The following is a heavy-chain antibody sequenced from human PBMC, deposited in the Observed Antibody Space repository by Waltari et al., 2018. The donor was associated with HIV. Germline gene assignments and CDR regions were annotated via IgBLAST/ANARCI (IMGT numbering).Heavy chain of an antibody. CDR3: AALAGAEWDLVADS. CDR2: IFPGDSDT. D-gene: IGHD6-19*01. V-gene: IGHV5-51*01. Sequence: EVRLVQSGGEVKKPGESLRISCQSSDHNYWIGWVRHMPGKGLQWMGFIFPGDSDTRYSPSFQGQVTISADRSISTAYMQWRSLKASDTAMYYCAALAGAEWDLVADSWGQGTLLTVSS. J-gene: IGHJ5*01. CDR1: DHNYW.